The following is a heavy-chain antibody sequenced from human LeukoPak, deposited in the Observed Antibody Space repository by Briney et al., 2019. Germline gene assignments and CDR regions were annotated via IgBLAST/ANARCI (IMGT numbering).Heavy chain of an antibody. CDR1: GFTFSTYW. Sequence: PGGSLRLSCAASGFTFSTYWMSWVRQAPGKGLEWVANINRDGSEKYYVDSVKGRFTISRDNAKNSLYLQMNSLRAEDTAVYYCAGEAWRVFDYWGQGTLATVSS. CDR3: AGEAWRVFDY. V-gene: IGHV3-7*03. J-gene: IGHJ4*02. CDR2: INRDGSEK.